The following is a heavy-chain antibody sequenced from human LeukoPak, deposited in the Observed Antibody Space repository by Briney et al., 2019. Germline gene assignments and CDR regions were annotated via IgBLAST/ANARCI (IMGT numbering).Heavy chain of an antibody. D-gene: IGHD6-19*01. V-gene: IGHV3-33*06. CDR1: GFTFSSYG. CDR2: IWYDGSNK. J-gene: IGHJ5*02. CDR3: AKDHFSGWYRWFDP. Sequence: PGGSLRLSCAASGFTFSSYGMHWVRQAPGKGLEWVAVIWYDGSNKYYADSVKGRFTISRDNSKNTLYLQMNSLRAEDTAVYYCAKDHFSGWYRWFDPWGRGTLVTVSS.